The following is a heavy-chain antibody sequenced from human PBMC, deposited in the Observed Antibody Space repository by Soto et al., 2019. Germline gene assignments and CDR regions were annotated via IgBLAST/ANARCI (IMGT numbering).Heavy chain of an antibody. CDR1: GGTFSSYT. J-gene: IGHJ6*02. D-gene: IGHD1-26*01. V-gene: IGHV1-69*02. CDR3: ARVGHVRPF. Sequence: QVQLVQSGAEVKKPGSSVKVSCKASGGTFSSYTISWVRQAPGQGLEWMGRIIPILGIANYAQKFQGRVTXRADKSTSTAYMELSSLRSEDTAVYYCARVGHVRPFWGQGTTVTVSS. CDR2: IIPILGIA.